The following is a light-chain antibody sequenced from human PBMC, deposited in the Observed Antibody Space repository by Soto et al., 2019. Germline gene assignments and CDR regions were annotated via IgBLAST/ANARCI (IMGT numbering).Light chain of an antibody. Sequence: EILLTQSPGTLSLSPGERATLSCRASQSVSSGYLSWYQQKPGQAPRLLIYAISSRATGVPDRFSGSGSGTDFTLTISRLEPEDFAVYYCQKYGSSLTLGQGTKVDIK. CDR2: AIS. J-gene: IGKJ1*01. CDR3: QKYGSSLT. CDR1: QSVSSGY. V-gene: IGKV3-20*01.